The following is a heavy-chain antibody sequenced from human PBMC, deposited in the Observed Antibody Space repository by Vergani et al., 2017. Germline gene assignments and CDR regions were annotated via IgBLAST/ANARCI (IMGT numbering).Heavy chain of an antibody. CDR1: GSTFSSYA. J-gene: IGHJ6*03. D-gene: IGHD5-18*01. V-gene: IGHV1-69*01. Sequence: QVQLVQSGAEVKKPGSSVKVSCQASGSTFSSYAINWVRQAPGQGLEWVGGIILIFVTAKYAQTFQGRVTITADESTDTASMDLSSLRSEDTAVYFCARGIVDSAMVGYYYYYMDVWGKGTTVTVSS. CDR2: IILIFVTA. CDR3: ARGIVDSAMVGYYYYYMDV.